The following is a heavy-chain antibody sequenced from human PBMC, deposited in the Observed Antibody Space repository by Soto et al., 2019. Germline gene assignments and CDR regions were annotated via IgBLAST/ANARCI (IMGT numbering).Heavy chain of an antibody. D-gene: IGHD6-19*01. J-gene: IGHJ4*02. CDR2: IFHSGST. Sequence: QLQLQESGSGLVKPSQTLSLTCAVSGGSICSGGYSWSWIRQPPGKGLEWIGYIFHSGSTYYNPSLKSRVTISVDRSKNQFSLKLSSVTAAATAVYYCASAGGLGAVAADYWGQGTLVTVSS. CDR3: ASAGGLGAVAADY. CDR1: GGSICSGGYS. V-gene: IGHV4-30-2*01.